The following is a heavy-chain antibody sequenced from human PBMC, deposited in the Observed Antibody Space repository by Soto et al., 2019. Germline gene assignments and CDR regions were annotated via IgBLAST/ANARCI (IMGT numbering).Heavy chain of an antibody. V-gene: IGHV4-34*01. CDR1: GGSFSGYY. Sequence: SETLSLTCAVYGGSFSGYYWSWIRQPPGKGLEWIGEINHSGSTNYNPSLKSRVTISVDTSKNQFSLKLSSVTAADTAVYYCARGVTTGTTTGIDYWGQGTLVTVSS. D-gene: IGHD1-1*01. CDR2: INHSGST. J-gene: IGHJ4*02. CDR3: ARGVTTGTTTGIDY.